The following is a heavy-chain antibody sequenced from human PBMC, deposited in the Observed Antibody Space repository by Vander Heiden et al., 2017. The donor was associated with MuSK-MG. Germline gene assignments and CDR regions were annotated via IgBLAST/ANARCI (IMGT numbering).Heavy chain of an antibody. V-gene: IGHV4-34*01. CDR2: INDSGDT. D-gene: IGHD3-3*01. CDR3: ARRRLHPIYGLDV. J-gene: IGHJ6*02. CDR1: SGSLSGYF. Sequence: QVQLQQWGAGLVRPSATLSLTCSVYSGSLSGYFWSWVRQPPGKGLEGIGEINDSGDTNYNPSLKSRVTISLDTSKKQLSLRLSSVTAADTAVYFCARRRLHPIYGLDVWGQGTTVTVSS.